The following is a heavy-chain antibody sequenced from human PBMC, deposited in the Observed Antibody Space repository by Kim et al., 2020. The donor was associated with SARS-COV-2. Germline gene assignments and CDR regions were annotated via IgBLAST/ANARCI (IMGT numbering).Heavy chain of an antibody. CDR3: ARDQDSSGWYGLDY. V-gene: IGHV3-30*04. Sequence: GGSLRLSCAASGFTFSSYAMHWVRQAPGKGLEWVAVISYDGSNKYYADSVKGRFTISRDNSKNTLYLQMNSLRAEDTAVYYCARDQDSSGWYGLDYWGQGTLVTVSS. J-gene: IGHJ4*02. D-gene: IGHD6-19*01. CDR1: GFTFSSYA. CDR2: ISYDGSNK.